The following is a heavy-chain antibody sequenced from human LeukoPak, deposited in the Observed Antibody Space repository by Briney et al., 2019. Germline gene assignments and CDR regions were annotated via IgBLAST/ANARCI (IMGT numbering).Heavy chain of an antibody. CDR1: GFTVSSNH. CDR2: IYSGGST. D-gene: IGHD6-13*01. CDR3: ARAAPHIAAADLDI. J-gene: IGHJ3*02. Sequence: GGSLRLSCAASGFTVSSNHMSWVRQAPGKGLEWVSVIYSGGSTYYADSVKGRFTISRDNSKNTLYLQMNSLRAEDTAVYYCARAAPHIAAADLDIWGQGTMVTVSS. V-gene: IGHV3-53*01.